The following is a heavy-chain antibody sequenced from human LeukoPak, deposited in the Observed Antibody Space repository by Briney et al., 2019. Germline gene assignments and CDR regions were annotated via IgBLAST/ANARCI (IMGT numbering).Heavy chain of an antibody. J-gene: IGHJ4*02. CDR2: ISGGDGDT. Sequence: GGSLRLSCAASGFTFSSYAMTWVRQAPGKGLEWVSAISGGDGDTYYAVSVKGRFTISRDNSKNTLYLQMNSLRAEDTAVYYCATTLHSGYYDLYWGQGTLVTVSS. CDR3: ATTLHSGYYDLY. CDR1: GFTFSSYA. V-gene: IGHV3-23*01. D-gene: IGHD3-22*01.